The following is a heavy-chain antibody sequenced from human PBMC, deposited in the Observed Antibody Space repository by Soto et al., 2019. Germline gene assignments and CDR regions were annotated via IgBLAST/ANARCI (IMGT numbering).Heavy chain of an antibody. Sequence: SETLSLTCSFSCGSISTVDHYWTWIRQPPGKGLEWIGSIYHTGSTYYSKSLRSRLTMSVDTSKSQFSLRLSSVTAADTAVYYCARVPRWKGFDYWGQGTLVTVSS. CDR2: IYHTGST. V-gene: IGHV4-31*03. CDR1: CGSISTVDHY. CDR3: ARVPRWKGFDY. J-gene: IGHJ4*02. D-gene: IGHD1-1*01.